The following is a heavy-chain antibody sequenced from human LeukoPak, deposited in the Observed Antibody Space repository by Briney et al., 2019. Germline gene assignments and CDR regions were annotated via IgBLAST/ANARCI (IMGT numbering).Heavy chain of an antibody. D-gene: IGHD6-19*01. CDR3: AREVDPRESPQSVAGTFDY. CDR1: GGTFSSYA. CDR2: IIPILGIA. V-gene: IGHV1-69*04. J-gene: IGHJ4*02. Sequence: SVKVSCKASGGTFSSYAISWVRQAPGQGLEWMGRIIPILGIANYAQKFQGRVTITADKSTSTAYMELSSLRSEDTAVYYCAREVDPRESPQSVAGTFDYWGQGTLVTVSS.